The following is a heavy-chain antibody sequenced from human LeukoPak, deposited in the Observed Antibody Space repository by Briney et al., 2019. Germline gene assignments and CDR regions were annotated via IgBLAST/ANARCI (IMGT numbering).Heavy chain of an antibody. V-gene: IGHV3-23*01. CDR2: ITPNADRT. Sequence: GGSLRLSCAASGFTFGSYGMSWVRQAPGKGLEWVSFITPNADRTTYADSVEGRFTISRDNPRNTLYMQMNSLRDEETALYYCAIMHGYYDGSGYWVQWGQGTLVTVSS. D-gene: IGHD3-22*01. J-gene: IGHJ1*01. CDR1: GFTFGSYG. CDR3: AIMHGYYDGSGYWVQ.